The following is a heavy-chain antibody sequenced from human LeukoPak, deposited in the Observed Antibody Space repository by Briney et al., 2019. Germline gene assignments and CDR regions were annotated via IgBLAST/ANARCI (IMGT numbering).Heavy chain of an antibody. CDR3: AKDSIVGAGYAFDI. Sequence: GGSLRLSCAASGFTVSSNYMSWVRQAPGKGLEWVSVIYSGGSTYYADSVKGRFTISRDNSKNTLYLQMNSLRAEDTAVYYCAKDSIVGAGYAFDIWGQGTMVTVSS. J-gene: IGHJ3*02. D-gene: IGHD1-26*01. V-gene: IGHV3-53*01. CDR2: IYSGGST. CDR1: GFTVSSNY.